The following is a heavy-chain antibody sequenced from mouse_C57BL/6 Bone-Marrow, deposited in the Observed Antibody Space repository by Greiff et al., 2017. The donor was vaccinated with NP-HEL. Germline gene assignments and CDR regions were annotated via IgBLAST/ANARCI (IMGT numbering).Heavy chain of an antibody. D-gene: IGHD4-1*01. V-gene: IGHV1-81*01. CDR2: IYPRSGNT. CDR1: GYTFTSYG. J-gene: IGHJ3*01. Sequence: VQLQESGAELARPGASVKLSCKASGYTFTSYGISWVKQRTGQGLEWIGEIYPRSGNTYYNEKFKGKATLTADKSSSTAYMELRSLTSEDSAVYFCARGGGTAWFAYWGQGTLVTVSA. CDR3: ARGGGTAWFAY.